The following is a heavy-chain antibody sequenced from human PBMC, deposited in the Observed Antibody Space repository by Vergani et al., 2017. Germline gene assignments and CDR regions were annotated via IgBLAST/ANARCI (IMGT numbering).Heavy chain of an antibody. CDR1: GCTFSSYA. J-gene: IGHJ3*02. CDR3: ARGAGTNGVCYLPHPKNCNAFDI. V-gene: IGHV1-69*01. D-gene: IGHD2-8*01. Sequence: QVQLVQSGAEVKKPGSSVKVSCKASGCTFSSYAISWVRQAPGQGLEWMGGIIPIFGTANYAQKFQGRVTITGDEATSTAYMELSSLRSEDTAVYYCARGAGTNGVCYLPHPKNCNAFDIWGQGTMVTVSS. CDR2: IIPIFGTA.